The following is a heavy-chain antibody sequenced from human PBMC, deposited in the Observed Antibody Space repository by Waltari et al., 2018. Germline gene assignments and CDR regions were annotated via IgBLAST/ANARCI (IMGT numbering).Heavy chain of an antibody. V-gene: IGHV3-74*01. CDR2: RSGDGSET. CDR1: GFTFSRYW. J-gene: IGHJ6*02. Sequence: EEQLVESGGGLIQPGESLRVSCVVSGFTFSRYWMNWVRQAPGKGLVGVARRSGDGSETSYADSVKGRFTISRDNAKNTVYLQMKSLRAEDTAVYYCARVARKTYSSPVPGRDYYYGMDVWGLGTTVTVSS. CDR3: ARVARKTYSSPVPGRDYYYGMDV. D-gene: IGHD6-13*01.